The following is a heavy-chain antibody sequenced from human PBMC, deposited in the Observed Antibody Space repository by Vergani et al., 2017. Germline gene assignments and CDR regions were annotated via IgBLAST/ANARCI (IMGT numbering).Heavy chain of an antibody. CDR3: AHSLFEDYVWGSYRLYDAFDI. V-gene: IGHV2-5*01. D-gene: IGHD3-16*02. Sequence: QITLKESGPTLVKPTQTLTLTCTFSGFSLSTNGVGVGWIRQPPGKALEWLALIYWNDDKRYSPSLKSRLTITKDTSKNQVVLTMTNMDPVDTATYYCAHSLFEDYVWGSYRLYDAFDIWGQGTMVTVSS. J-gene: IGHJ3*02. CDR2: IYWNDDK. CDR1: GFSLSTNGVG.